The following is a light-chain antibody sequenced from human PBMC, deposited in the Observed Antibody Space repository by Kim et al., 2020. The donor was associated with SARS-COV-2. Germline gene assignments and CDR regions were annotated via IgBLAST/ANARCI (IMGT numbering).Light chain of an antibody. Sequence: SPRHTAPVPGSEDNLGDKIICWYQQKAGQSPVLVFYQNYKRPSGIPERFSGSNSGNTATLTISGTQAMDEADYYCQAWDFNRVFGRGTQLTVL. CDR2: QNY. CDR1: NLGDKI. CDR3: QAWDFNRV. V-gene: IGLV3-1*01. J-gene: IGLJ3*02.